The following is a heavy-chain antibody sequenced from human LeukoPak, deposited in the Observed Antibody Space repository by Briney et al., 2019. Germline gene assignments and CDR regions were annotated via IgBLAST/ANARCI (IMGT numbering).Heavy chain of an antibody. CDR3: ARDYAGENWFDP. J-gene: IGHJ5*02. D-gene: IGHD3-16*01. V-gene: IGHV3-33*01. Sequence: RSLRLSCAASGFTFSSYGMHWVRQAPGKGLEWVAVIWYDGSNKYYADSVKGRFTISRDNSKNTLYLQMSSLRAEDTAVYYCARDYAGENWFDPWGQGTLVTVSS. CDR1: GFTFSSYG. CDR2: IWYDGSNK.